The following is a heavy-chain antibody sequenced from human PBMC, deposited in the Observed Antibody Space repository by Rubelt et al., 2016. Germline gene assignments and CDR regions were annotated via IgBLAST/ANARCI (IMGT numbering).Heavy chain of an antibody. CDR1: AFSVNNFD. D-gene: IGHD2-15*01. Sequence: GGSLTLSCAVSAFSVNNFDMHWVRQAPEMGLEWVSSISSSSSYIYYADSVKGRFTISRDNAKNSLYLQMNILRAEDTAVYYCARALGGPPHFYYYYYMDLWGKGTTVTVSS. J-gene: IGHJ6*03. V-gene: IGHV3-21*01. CDR3: ARALGGPPHFYYYYYMDL. CDR2: ISSSSSYI.